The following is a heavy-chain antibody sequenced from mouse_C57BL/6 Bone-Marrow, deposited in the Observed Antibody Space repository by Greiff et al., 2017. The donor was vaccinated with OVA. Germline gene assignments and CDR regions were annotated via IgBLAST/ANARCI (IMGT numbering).Heavy chain of an antibody. J-gene: IGHJ2*01. D-gene: IGHD1-1*01. Sequence: EVQLVESGGDLVKPGGSLKLSCAASGFTFSSYGMSWVRQTPDKRLEWVATISSGGSYTYYPDSVKGRFTISRDNAKNTLYLQMGSLKSEDTAMYCCARHGDYDSFFDYWGQGTTLTVSS. CDR2: ISSGGSYT. CDR3: ARHGDYDSFFDY. V-gene: IGHV5-6*01. CDR1: GFTFSSYG.